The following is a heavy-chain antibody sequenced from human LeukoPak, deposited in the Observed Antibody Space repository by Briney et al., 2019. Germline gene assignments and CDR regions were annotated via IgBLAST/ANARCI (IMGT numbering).Heavy chain of an antibody. D-gene: IGHD3-10*02. CDR2: ISWNSGSI. V-gene: IGHV3-9*01. J-gene: IGHJ6*02. Sequence: GGSLRLSCAASGFTFDDYAMHWVRQAPGKGLEWVSGISWNSGSIGYADSVKGRFTISRDNAKNSLYPQMNSLRAEDTALYYCAKGVSGAYYYGMDVWGQGTTVTVSS. CDR1: GFTFDDYA. CDR3: AKGVSGAYYYGMDV.